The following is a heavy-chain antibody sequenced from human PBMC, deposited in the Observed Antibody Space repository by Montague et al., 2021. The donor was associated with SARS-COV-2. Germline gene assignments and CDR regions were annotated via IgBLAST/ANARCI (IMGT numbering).Heavy chain of an antibody. D-gene: IGHD6-25*01. CDR2: IYSSGST. Sequence: TLSLTCTVSGGSATSTTYYWSWFRQRPGRGLEWVGFIYSSGSTAYSPSLENRLTMSIDTSKNQFSLRLTSATAADTAVYYCAKGSGYPWGRGTRVAVSS. V-gene: IGHV4-31*03. J-gene: IGHJ2*01. CDR3: AKGSGYP. CDR1: GGSATSTTYY.